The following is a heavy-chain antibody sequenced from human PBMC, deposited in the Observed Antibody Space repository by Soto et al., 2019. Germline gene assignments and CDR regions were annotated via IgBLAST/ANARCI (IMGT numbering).Heavy chain of an antibody. CDR2: IIPILGIA. CDR3: ARDPLPGSSDY. D-gene: IGHD6-13*01. V-gene: IGHV1-69*04. CDR1: GGTFSSYT. Sequence: SVKVSCKASGGTFSSYTISWVRQAPGQGLEWMGRIIPILGIANYAQKFQGRVTITADKSTSTAYMELSSLRSEDTAVYYCARDPLPGSSDYWGQGTLVTVSS. J-gene: IGHJ4*02.